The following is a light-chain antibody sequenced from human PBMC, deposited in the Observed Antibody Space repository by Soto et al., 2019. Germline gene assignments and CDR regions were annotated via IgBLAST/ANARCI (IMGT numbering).Light chain of an antibody. CDR1: SSDVGGYNS. V-gene: IGLV2-14*01. J-gene: IGLJ1*01. Sequence: QSALTQPASVSGSPGQSITISCTGTSSDVGGYNSVSWYQQHPDKAPKLMIYEVSNRPSGVSNRFSGSKSGSTASLTISGLQAEDEADYYCSSYTSSSTPCVFGTGTKVTVL. CDR3: SSYTSSSTPCV. CDR2: EVS.